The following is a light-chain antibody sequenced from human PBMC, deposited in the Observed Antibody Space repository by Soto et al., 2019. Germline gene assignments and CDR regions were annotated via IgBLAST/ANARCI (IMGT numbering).Light chain of an antibody. Sequence: EIVMTQSPATLSVSPGERATLSCRASQSVSSNLAWYQQKPGQAPRLLIYGASTRATGIPARFSGSGSGTEFTLTISSLQSEDFAVYSCQQYDKWPPDFGGGTKVEIK. CDR3: QQYDKWPPD. J-gene: IGKJ4*01. V-gene: IGKV3-15*01. CDR2: GAS. CDR1: QSVSSN.